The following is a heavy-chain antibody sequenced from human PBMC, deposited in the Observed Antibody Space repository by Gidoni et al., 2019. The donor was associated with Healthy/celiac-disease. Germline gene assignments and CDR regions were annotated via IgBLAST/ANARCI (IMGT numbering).Heavy chain of an antibody. CDR2: ISGSGGST. D-gene: IGHD3-22*01. Sequence: EVQLLESGGGLVQPGGSLRLSCAASGFTFSSDAMSWVRQAPGKGLEWVSAISGSGGSTYYADSVKGRFTISRDNSKNTLYLQMNSLRAEDTAVYYCAKDPRGSTMIVVVTPDYWGQGTLVTVSS. CDR3: AKDPRGSTMIVVVTPDY. V-gene: IGHV3-23*01. CDR1: GFTFSSDA. J-gene: IGHJ4*02.